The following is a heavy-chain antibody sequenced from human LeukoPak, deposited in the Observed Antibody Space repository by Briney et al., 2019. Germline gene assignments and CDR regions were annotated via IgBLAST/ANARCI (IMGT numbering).Heavy chain of an antibody. CDR3: ARESSSSRDFDY. CDR1: GYTFTSYG. CDR2: ISAYNGNT. D-gene: IGHD6-19*01. J-gene: IGHJ4*02. Sequence: ASVKVSCKASGYTFTSYGISWVRQAPGQGLEWMGWISAYNGNTNYAQKLQGRVTMTTDTSTSTAYMELSSLRSEDTAVYYCARESSSSRDFDYWGQGTLVTVSS. V-gene: IGHV1-18*01.